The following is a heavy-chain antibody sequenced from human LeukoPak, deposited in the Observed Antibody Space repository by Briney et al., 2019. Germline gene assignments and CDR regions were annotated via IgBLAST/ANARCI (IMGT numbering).Heavy chain of an antibody. Sequence: SETLSLTCAVSGYSISSGYYWGWIRQPPGKGLEWIGSIYHSGSTYYNPSLKSRVTISVDTSKNQFSLKLSSVTAADTAVYYCARAPGDCSGGSCYSGWFDPWGQGTLVTVSS. V-gene: IGHV4-38-2*01. CDR1: GYSISSGYY. CDR3: ARAPGDCSGGSCYSGWFDP. D-gene: IGHD2-15*01. J-gene: IGHJ5*02. CDR2: IYHSGST.